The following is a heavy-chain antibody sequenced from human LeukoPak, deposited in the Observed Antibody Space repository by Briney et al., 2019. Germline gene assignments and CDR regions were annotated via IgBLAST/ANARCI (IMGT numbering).Heavy chain of an antibody. Sequence: GGSLRLSCTVSGFTFSTYWMTWVRQAPGKGLEWVANIKQDGSEKYYVDSVKGRFTITRDNAKKALYLEMNSLRVEDTALYYCARENYYDSSGNDAFDVWVQGTMVTVSS. CDR3: ARENYYDSSGNDAFDV. CDR1: GFTFSTYW. V-gene: IGHV3-7*04. J-gene: IGHJ3*01. CDR2: IKQDGSEK. D-gene: IGHD3-22*01.